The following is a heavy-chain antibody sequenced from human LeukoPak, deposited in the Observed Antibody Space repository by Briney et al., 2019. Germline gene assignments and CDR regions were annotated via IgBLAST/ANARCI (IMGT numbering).Heavy chain of an antibody. V-gene: IGHV3-30*18. J-gene: IGHJ5*02. D-gene: IGHD4-11*01. CDR1: GFTFSRYW. CDR3: AKDWGEATATNWFDP. CDR2: ISYDGSNK. Sequence: GGSLRPSCAASGFTFSRYWMSWVRQAPGKGLEWVAVISYDGSNKFYADSVKGRFTISRDNSKNTLFLQMNSLRPEDTAVYYCAKDWGEATATNWFDPWGQGTLVTVSS.